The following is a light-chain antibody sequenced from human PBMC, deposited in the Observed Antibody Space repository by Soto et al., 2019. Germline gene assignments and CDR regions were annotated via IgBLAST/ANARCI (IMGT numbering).Light chain of an antibody. CDR2: HAS. Sequence: EVVLTQSPATLSVSPGERATLSCRASQSVSSYLAWYQQKPGQAPRLLVYHASNRATGVPARFSGSGSGTDFTLTISSLEPEDFATYYCLQHNNYPWTFGQGTKVEIK. CDR3: LQHNNYPWT. CDR1: QSVSSY. J-gene: IGKJ1*01. V-gene: IGKV3-11*01.